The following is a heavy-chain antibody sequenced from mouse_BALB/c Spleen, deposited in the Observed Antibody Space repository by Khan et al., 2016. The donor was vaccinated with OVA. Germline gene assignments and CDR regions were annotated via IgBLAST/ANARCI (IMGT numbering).Heavy chain of an antibody. CDR1: GYIFTSYW. CDR2: IYPGTDNT. J-gene: IGHJ2*01. CDR3: AREEAFYYFDY. Sequence: VELVESGAELVRPGTSVKLSCKTSGYIFTSYWIHWVKQRSGQGLEWIARIYPGTDNTYYSEKFKDKATLTADKSSSTAYLQLSSLKSEDSAVFFCAREEAFYYFDYWGQGTTLTVSS. D-gene: IGHD3-2*02. V-gene: IGHV1-76*01.